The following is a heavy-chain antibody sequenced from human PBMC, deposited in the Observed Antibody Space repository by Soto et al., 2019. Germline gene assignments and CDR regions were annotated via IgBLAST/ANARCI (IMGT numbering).Heavy chain of an antibody. Sequence: SETLSLTCTVSGASISSGDYYWSWIRQHPGKGLELIGYIYYSGNNYYNPSLKSRVTISLDTSKNQFSLKLSSMTGADTAVYYRARGVVLVPATPNWFDPWGQGTLVTSPQ. D-gene: IGHD2-2*01. J-gene: IGHJ5*02. CDR1: GASISSGDYY. CDR3: ARGVVLVPATPNWFDP. CDR2: IYYSGNN. V-gene: IGHV4-31*03.